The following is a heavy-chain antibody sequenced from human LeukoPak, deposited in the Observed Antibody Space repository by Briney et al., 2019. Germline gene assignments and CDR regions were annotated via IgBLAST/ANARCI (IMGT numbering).Heavy chain of an antibody. CDR3: TRDWHHYDFDS. D-gene: IGHD3-3*01. V-gene: IGHV3-74*01. Sequence: GGSLRLSCAASGFTFSSYYMHWGRQAPGKGLVCVSRINGVGSDRIYADSVKGRFTIYRHNAKNTVYLKMNSVRDEDTAPYYCTRDWHHYDFDSWGQGTLVTVSS. CDR2: INGVGSDR. CDR1: GFTFSSYY. J-gene: IGHJ5*01.